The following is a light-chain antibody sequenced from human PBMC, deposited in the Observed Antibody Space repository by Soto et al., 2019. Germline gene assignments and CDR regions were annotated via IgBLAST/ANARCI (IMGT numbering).Light chain of an antibody. J-gene: IGLJ1*01. V-gene: IGLV2-23*01. Sequence: SVLTQPASVSGSPGQSITISCTGTSSDVGSYNLVSWYQHHPGKAPKLMIYEGSKRPSGVSNRFSGSKSGNTASLTISGLQAEDEAGYFCCSYAGSNTFVFGTGIKVTGL. CDR2: EGS. CDR3: CSYAGSNTFV. CDR1: SSDVGSYNL.